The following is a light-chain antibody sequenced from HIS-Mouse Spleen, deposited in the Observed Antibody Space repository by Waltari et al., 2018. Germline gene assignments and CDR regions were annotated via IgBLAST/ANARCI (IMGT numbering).Light chain of an antibody. CDR2: EDS. CDR3: YSTDSSGNHRV. V-gene: IGLV3-10*01. Sequence: SYELTQPPSVYLFPGQTHRIPCPGDACPNKSAYWYQQKSGQAPVLVIYEDSKPTSGIPERFSGSSSGTMATLTISGAQVEDEADYYCYSTDSSGNHRVFGGGTKLTVL. J-gene: IGLJ2*01. CDR1: ACPNKS.